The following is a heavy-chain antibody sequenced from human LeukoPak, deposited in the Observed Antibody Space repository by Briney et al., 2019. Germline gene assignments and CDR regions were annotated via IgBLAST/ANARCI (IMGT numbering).Heavy chain of an antibody. CDR2: INPNSGGT. Sequence: ASVKVSCKASGYTFTGYYIHWVRQAPGQGLEWMGRINPNSGGTNYAQKFQGRVTMTRDTSISTAYMELSRLRSDDTAVYYCARDDSDMVRGVISDYWGQGTLVTVSS. V-gene: IGHV1-2*06. CDR1: GYTFTGYY. CDR3: ARDDSDMVRGVISDY. D-gene: IGHD3-10*01. J-gene: IGHJ4*02.